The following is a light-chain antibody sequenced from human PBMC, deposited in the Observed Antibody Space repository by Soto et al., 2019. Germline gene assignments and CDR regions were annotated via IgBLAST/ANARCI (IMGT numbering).Light chain of an antibody. J-gene: IGLJ2*01. CDR2: DDD. CDR3: QVWAGSSARV. CDR1: NIGSKI. Sequence: SYELTQPPSVSVAPGQSARLTCGGDNIGSKIVHWYQQRPGQAPVLVVYDDDDRPSGIPERFSGSNSGITATLTISRVEAGDDSDYYCQVWAGSSARVFGGGTKLTVL. V-gene: IGLV3-21*02.